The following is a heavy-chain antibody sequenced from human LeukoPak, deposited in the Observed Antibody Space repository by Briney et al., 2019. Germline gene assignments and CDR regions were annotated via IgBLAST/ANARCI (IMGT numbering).Heavy chain of an antibody. V-gene: IGHV3-21*05. CDR2: ISTTYDI. CDR1: GFSLNSYS. D-gene: IGHD3-10*01. Sequence: GGSLRLSCEASGFSLNSYSVNWVRQAPGKGLEWLSYISTTYDIYYADSVKGRFTISRDNAKNSLYLQMNSLRAEDTAVYYCARVSLWFGELPDRYFDYWGQGTLVTVSS. J-gene: IGHJ4*02. CDR3: ARVSLWFGELPDRYFDY.